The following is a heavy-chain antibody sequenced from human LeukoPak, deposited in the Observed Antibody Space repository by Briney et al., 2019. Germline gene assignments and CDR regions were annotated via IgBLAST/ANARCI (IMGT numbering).Heavy chain of an antibody. V-gene: IGHV5-10-1*01. CDR1: GYSFTSYW. Sequence: GESLKISCKGPGYSFTSYWISWVRQMPGKGLEWMGRIVPSDSYTNYSPSFQGHVTISADKSISTAYLQWSSLKASDTAMYYCARGAFGGWYYFDYWGQGTLVTVSS. CDR2: IVPSDSYT. D-gene: IGHD6-19*01. J-gene: IGHJ4*02. CDR3: ARGAFGGWYYFDY.